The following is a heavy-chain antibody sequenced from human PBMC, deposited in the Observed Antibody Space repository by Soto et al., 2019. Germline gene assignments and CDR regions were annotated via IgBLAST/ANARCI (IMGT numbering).Heavy chain of an antibody. V-gene: IGHV4-30-2*01. Sequence: SETLSLTCAVSGGSISSGGSSWSWIRQPPGKGLEWIGYIYHSGSTYYNPSLKSRVTISIDRSKNQFSLKLSSVTAADTAVYYCARAGDSSGPVALGYWGQGTLVTVSS. J-gene: IGHJ4*02. CDR2: IYHSGST. CDR1: GGSISSGGSS. CDR3: ARAGDSSGPVALGY. D-gene: IGHD6-19*01.